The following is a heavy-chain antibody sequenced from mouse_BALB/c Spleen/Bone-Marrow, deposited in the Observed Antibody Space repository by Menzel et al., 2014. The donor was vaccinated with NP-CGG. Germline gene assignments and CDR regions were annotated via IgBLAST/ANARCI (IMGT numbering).Heavy chain of an antibody. V-gene: IGHV1-67*01. CDR3: ARSGKVRNAIDY. D-gene: IGHD2-14*01. J-gene: IGHJ4*01. CDR2: ISSYYGDA. CDR1: GYAFTDYA. Sequence: QFQLQQSGAELVRPGVSVKISCKGSGYAFTDYAVHWVKQSHTKSLEWIGLISSYYGDATYNQKFKGKATMTVDKSSSTAFLELARLTSEDSAIYYCARSGKVRNAIDYWGQGTSVTVSS.